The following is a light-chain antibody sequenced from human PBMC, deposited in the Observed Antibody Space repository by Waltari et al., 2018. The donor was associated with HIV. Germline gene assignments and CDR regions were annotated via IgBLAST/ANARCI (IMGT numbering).Light chain of an antibody. J-gene: IGLJ2*01. V-gene: IGLV3-21*04. Sequence: SYVLTQPPSVSLAPGETATITCRGDNIGSRSVHWYQQKPGQAPVVVIYYGGNRPSGIPGRFSGANSGNSATLTISRVEAGDEADYFCQLYHGATDQVVFGGGTKLTVL. CDR3: QLYHGATDQVV. CDR1: NIGSRS. CDR2: YGG.